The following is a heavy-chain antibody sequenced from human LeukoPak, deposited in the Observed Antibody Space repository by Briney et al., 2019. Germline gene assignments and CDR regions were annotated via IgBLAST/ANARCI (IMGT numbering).Heavy chain of an antibody. CDR2: INQDRSDK. CDR1: GFTFSSYA. J-gene: IGHJ4*02. CDR3: ATGRQLDY. Sequence: GGSLRLSCSASGFTFSSYAMSWVRQAPGKGLEWVANINQDRSDKYYVDSVKGRFTISRDNAKNSLYLQMNSLRAEDTAVYYCATGRQLDYWGQGTLVTVSS. D-gene: IGHD6-13*01. V-gene: IGHV3-7*05.